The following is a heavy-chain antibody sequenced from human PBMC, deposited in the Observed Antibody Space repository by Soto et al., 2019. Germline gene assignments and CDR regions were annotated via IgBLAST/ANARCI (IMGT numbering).Heavy chain of an antibody. CDR2: VHYTAST. D-gene: IGHD2-15*01. J-gene: IGHJ3*02. CDR1: EGSINWSPDY. V-gene: IGHV4-39*02. Sequence: TSETLSLTCTVSEGSINWSPDYWGWLRQPPGKEPQWIASVHYTASTYYNPSLKSRVTISVDTSKNQFSLNLRSVTAADTAIYYCGRATPGYPGRAFHIWGQGKMVTV. CDR3: GRATPGYPGRAFHI.